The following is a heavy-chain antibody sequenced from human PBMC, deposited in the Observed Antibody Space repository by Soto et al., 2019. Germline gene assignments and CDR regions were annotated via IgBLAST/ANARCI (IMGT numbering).Heavy chain of an antibody. D-gene: IGHD2-21*01. CDR2: TYYRSKWYN. V-gene: IGHV6-1*01. CDR3: ASFRKDGYNFDY. J-gene: IGHJ4*02. CDR1: GDSVSSNSAA. Sequence: SQTLSLTCAISGDSVSSNSAAWNWIRQSPSRGLEWLGRTYYRSKWYNDYAVSVKSRITINPDTSKNQFSLQLNSVPPEATAFYSCASFRKDGYNFDYWAQGTLVPFSS.